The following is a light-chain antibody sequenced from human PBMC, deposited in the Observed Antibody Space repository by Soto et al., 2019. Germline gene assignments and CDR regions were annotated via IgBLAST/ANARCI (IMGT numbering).Light chain of an antibody. Sequence: QSVLTQPPSASGTPGQRVTISCSGSSSNIGSNYVYWYQQLPGTAPKLLIYRNNQRPSGVPDRFSGSKSGTSASLAISGLRSEDEADYYCAAWDDNVGVFGGGTKLTVL. J-gene: IGLJ2*01. CDR2: RNN. CDR3: AAWDDNVGV. CDR1: SSNIGSNY. V-gene: IGLV1-47*01.